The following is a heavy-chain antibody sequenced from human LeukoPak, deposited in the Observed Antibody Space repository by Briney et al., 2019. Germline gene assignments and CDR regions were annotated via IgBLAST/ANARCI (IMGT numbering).Heavy chain of an antibody. Sequence: GASVKVSCKASGYTFTSYYMHWVRQAPGQGLEWMGIINPSGGSTSYAQKFQGRVTMTRDTSTSTVYMELSSLRSEDTAVYYCARDRNDFWTGLYYYYYYMDVWDKGTTATVSS. CDR1: GYTFTSYY. CDR3: ARDRNDFWTGLYYYYYYMDV. J-gene: IGHJ6*03. CDR2: INPSGGST. V-gene: IGHV1-46*01. D-gene: IGHD3/OR15-3a*01.